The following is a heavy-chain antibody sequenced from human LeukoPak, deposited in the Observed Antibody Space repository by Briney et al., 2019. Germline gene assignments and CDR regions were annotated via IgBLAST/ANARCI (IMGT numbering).Heavy chain of an antibody. CDR2: ISSSSSTI. CDR3: AAAPILRGEGGEHYKYGMDV. J-gene: IGHJ6*02. Sequence: PGGSLRLSCAASGFTFSSYSMNWVRQAPGKGLEWVSYISSSSSTIYYADSVKGRFTISRDNAKNSLYLQMNSLRDEDTAVYYCAAAPILRGEGGEHYKYGMDVWGQGTTVIVSS. D-gene: IGHD2-2*02. CDR1: GFTFSSYS. V-gene: IGHV3-48*02.